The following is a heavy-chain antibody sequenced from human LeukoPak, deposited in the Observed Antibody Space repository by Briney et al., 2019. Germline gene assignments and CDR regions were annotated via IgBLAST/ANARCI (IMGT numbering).Heavy chain of an antibody. V-gene: IGHV4-34*01. Sequence: PSETLSLTCAVYGGSFSGYYWSWSRQPPGKGLEWIGEINHSGSTNYNPSLKSRVTISVDTSKNQFSLKLSSVTAADTAVYYCARGRVTIFGVVINTYFGYWGQGTLVTVSS. CDR2: INHSGST. CDR1: GGSFSGYY. CDR3: ARGRVTIFGVVINTYFGY. J-gene: IGHJ4*02. D-gene: IGHD3-3*01.